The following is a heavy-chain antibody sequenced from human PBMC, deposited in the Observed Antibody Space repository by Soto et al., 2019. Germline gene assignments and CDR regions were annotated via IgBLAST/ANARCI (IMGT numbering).Heavy chain of an antibody. D-gene: IGHD2-21*02. CDR2: ISYDGSNK. V-gene: IGHV3-30*18. CDR3: AKEQKHIVVVTAILSR. J-gene: IGHJ4*02. CDR1: GFTFSSYG. Sequence: QVQLVESGGGVVQPGRSLRLSCAASGFTFSSYGMHWVRQAPGKGLEWVAVISYDGSNKYYADSVKGRFTISRDNSKNTLYLQMNSLRAEDTAVYYCAKEQKHIVVVTAILSRWGQGTLVTVSS.